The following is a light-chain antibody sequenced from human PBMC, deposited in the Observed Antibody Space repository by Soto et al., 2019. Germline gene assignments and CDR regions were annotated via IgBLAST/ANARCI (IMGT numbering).Light chain of an antibody. J-gene: IGKJ1*01. CDR1: QSVTNN. CDR2: GAS. CDR3: QQYTNWPQT. V-gene: IGKV3-15*01. Sequence: EIGMTQSPATLSVSPGERATLSCRAGQSVTNNLAWYQQKPGQAPRLLIYGASTRATGIPARFSGSGSGTEFTLTISSLQSEDFAIYYCQQYTNWPQTFGQGTKV.